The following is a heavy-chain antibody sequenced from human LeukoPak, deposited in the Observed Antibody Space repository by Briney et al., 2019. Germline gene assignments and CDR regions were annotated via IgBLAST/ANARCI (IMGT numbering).Heavy chain of an antibody. CDR2: ISFDGNDK. CDR1: GFIFSNYA. J-gene: IGHJ6*02. Sequence: GRSLRLSCAASGFIFSNYAMHWVRQAPGKGLDWVARISFDGNDKFYADSVKGRFTISRDNSKNTLYLQMNSLRADDTGAYYCARGMSVVGSRYYYHGVDVWGRGTTVTVSS. V-gene: IGHV3-30-3*01. CDR3: ARGMSVVGSRYYYHGVDV. D-gene: IGHD6-19*01.